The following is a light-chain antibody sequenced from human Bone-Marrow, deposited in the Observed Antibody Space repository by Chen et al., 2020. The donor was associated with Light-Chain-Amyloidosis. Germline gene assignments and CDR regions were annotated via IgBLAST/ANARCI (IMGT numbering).Light chain of an antibody. CDR2: RDD. CDR3: ATWDDSLSHLWV. Sequence: QSVVTQPPSASGTPGQRVTISCSGSSSNIGSNYVYWYQHFPGAAPKLLLYRDDERPSGVPCLFSGSQSGTSASLAISGLRSEDEADYYCATWDDSLSHLWVFGGGTKLPVL. J-gene: IGLJ3*02. CDR1: SSNIGSNY. V-gene: IGLV1-47*01.